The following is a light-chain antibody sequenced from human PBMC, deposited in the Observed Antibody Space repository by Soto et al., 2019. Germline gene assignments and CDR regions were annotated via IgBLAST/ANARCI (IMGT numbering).Light chain of an antibody. CDR3: ASYSRTSTIVL. CDR2: GVN. V-gene: IGLV2-18*02. CDR1: SSDVGSYNR. Sequence: QSALTQPPSVSGSPGQSVTISCTGTSSDVGSYNRVSWYQQPPGTAPKLMIYGVNTRPSGVPDRFSGSKSGNTASLTSSGLRGEDEGDYYCASYSRTSTIVLFGGGTQLTVL. J-gene: IGLJ3*02.